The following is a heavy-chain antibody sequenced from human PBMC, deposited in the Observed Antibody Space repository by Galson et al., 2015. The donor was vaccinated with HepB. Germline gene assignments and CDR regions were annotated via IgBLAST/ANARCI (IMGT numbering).Heavy chain of an antibody. CDR3: AKVGQQLVRGLYYYYGMDV. CDR2: ISSSGANT. D-gene: IGHD6-13*01. Sequence: SLRLSCAASGFSFSSYAMSWVRQAPGKGLEWVSAISSSGANTYYADSVKGRFAISRDSSKPTRYLQMNSRRAEDTAVYYCAKVGQQLVRGLYYYYGMDVWGQGTTVTVSS. V-gene: IGHV3-23*01. CDR1: GFSFSSYA. J-gene: IGHJ6*02.